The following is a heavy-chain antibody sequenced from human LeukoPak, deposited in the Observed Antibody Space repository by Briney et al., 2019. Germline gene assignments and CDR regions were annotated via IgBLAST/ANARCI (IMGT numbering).Heavy chain of an antibody. J-gene: IGHJ5*02. D-gene: IGHD2-2*01. CDR1: GGSISSYY. CDR2: IYTSGST. V-gene: IGHV4-4*07. CDR3: ARSGVPAAVGINWFDP. Sequence: PSETLSLTCTVSGGSISSYYWSWIRQPAGKGLEWIGRIYTSGSTNYNPSLKSRVTISVDTSKNQFSLKLSSVTAADTAVYYCARSGVPAAVGINWFDPWGQGTLVTVSS.